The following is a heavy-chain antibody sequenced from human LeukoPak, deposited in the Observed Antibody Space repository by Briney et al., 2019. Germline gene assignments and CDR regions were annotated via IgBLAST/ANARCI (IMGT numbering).Heavy chain of an antibody. J-gene: IGHJ4*02. CDR1: GFTFSSYG. V-gene: IGHV3-30*02. D-gene: IGHD3-22*01. CDR3: AKDRNYYDSSGSYWH. Sequence: PGGSLRLSCAASGFTFSSYGMHWVRQAPGKGLEWVAFIRYDGSNKYYADSVKGRFTISRDNSKNTLYLQMNSLRAEDTAVYYCAKDRNYYDSSGSYWHWGQGTLVTVSS. CDR2: IRYDGSNK.